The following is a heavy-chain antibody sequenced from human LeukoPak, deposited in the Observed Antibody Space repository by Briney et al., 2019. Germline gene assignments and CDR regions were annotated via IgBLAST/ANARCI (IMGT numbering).Heavy chain of an antibody. CDR3: AREGTMVRGVIPLGFGY. J-gene: IGHJ4*02. V-gene: IGHV4-30-4*01. CDR1: GGSISSGDYY. D-gene: IGHD3-10*01. Sequence: SETLSLTCTVSGGSISSGDYYWSWIRQPPGKGLEWIGYIYYSGSTYYNPSLKSRVTISVDTSKNQFSLKLSSVTAADTAVYYCAREGTMVRGVIPLGFGYWGQGTLVTVSS. CDR2: IYYSGST.